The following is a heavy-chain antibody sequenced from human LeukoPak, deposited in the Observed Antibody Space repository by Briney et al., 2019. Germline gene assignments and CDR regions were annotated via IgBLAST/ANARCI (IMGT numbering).Heavy chain of an antibody. Sequence: PGVSLRLSCAASGFAFSTYTMNWVSQAPGKGLEWVSTMSSSSSYIYYGDSVKGRFTISRDNAKNSLYLQMNSLRAEDTAVYYCARAPYDSTGYETPLAFDIWGQGTMVTVSS. CDR3: ARAPYDSTGYETPLAFDI. V-gene: IGHV3-21*01. D-gene: IGHD3-22*01. J-gene: IGHJ3*02. CDR1: GFAFSTYT. CDR2: MSSSSSYI.